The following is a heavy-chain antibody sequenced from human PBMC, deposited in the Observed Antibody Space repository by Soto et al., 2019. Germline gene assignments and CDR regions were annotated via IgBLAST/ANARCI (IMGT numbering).Heavy chain of an antibody. CDR3: AAAEDLGYCSSTSCPVAKYYYYGMDV. V-gene: IGHV1-58*01. CDR2: IVVGSGNT. Sequence: GASVKVSCKASGFTFTSSAVQWVRQARGQRLEWIGWIVVGSGNTNYAQKFQERVTITRDMSTSTAYMELSSLRSEDTAVYYCAAAEDLGYCSSTSCPVAKYYYYGMDVWG. D-gene: IGHD2-2*01. J-gene: IGHJ6*02. CDR1: GFTFTSSA.